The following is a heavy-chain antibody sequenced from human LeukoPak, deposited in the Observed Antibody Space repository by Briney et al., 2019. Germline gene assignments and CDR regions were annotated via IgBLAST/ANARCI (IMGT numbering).Heavy chain of an antibody. D-gene: IGHD6-13*01. V-gene: IGHV3-7*01. Sequence: PGGSLRLSCEASGFTFSTYWMSWVRQAPGKGLEWVANIKQDGSEKYYVDSVKGRFTISRDNAKNSLYLQMNSLRAEDTAMYYSARGSAGNDYWGQGTLVTVSS. J-gene: IGHJ4*02. CDR1: GFTFSTYW. CDR3: ARGSAGNDY. CDR2: IKQDGSEK.